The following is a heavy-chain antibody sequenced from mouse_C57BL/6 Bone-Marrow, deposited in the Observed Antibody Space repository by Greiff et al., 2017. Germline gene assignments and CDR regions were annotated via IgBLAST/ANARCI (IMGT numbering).Heavy chain of an antibody. V-gene: IGHV5-4*01. Sequence: EVKLVESGGGLVKPGGSLKLSCAASGFTFSSYAMSWVRQTPEKRLEWVATISDGGSYTYYPDNVKGRFTISRDNAKNNQYLQMSHLKSEGTAMYYCARDACYNGGPYDIDYWGQGTTLTVSS. CDR3: ARDACYNGGPYDIDY. J-gene: IGHJ2*01. D-gene: IGHD1-1*02. CDR2: ISDGGSYT. CDR1: GFTFSSYA.